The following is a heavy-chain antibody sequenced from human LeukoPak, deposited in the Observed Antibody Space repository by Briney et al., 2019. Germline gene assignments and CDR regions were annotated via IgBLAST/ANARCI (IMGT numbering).Heavy chain of an antibody. CDR3: ARPSLTGTRLVG. Sequence: GASVKVSCKASGYTFTGYYMHWVRQAPGQGLEWMGWINPNSGSTNYAQKFQGRVTMTRDTSISTAYMELSRLRSDDTAVYYCARPSLTGTRLVGWGQGTLVTVSS. CDR1: GYTFTGYY. J-gene: IGHJ4*02. D-gene: IGHD1-7*01. V-gene: IGHV1-2*02. CDR2: INPNSGST.